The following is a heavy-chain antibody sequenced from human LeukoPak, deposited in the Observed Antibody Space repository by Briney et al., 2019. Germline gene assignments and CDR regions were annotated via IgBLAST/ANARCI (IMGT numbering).Heavy chain of an antibody. V-gene: IGHV3-23*01. Sequence: GGSLRLSCAASGFTFSSYAMSWVRQAPGKGLEWVSAISGSGGSTYYADSVKGRFTISRGNSKNTLYLRMNSLRAEDTAVYYCAKALDYYGLYAMDVWGQGTTVTVSS. CDR1: GFTFSSYA. CDR3: AKALDYYGLYAMDV. CDR2: ISGSGGST. J-gene: IGHJ6*02. D-gene: IGHD3-10*01.